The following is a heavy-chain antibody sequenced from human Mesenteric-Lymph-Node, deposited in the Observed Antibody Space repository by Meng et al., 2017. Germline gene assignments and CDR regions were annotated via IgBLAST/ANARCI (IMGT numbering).Heavy chain of an antibody. CDR1: GYTFTGYY. CDR2: INPNSGGT. J-gene: IGHJ4*02. CDR3: AREEGPSSSWYVDY. V-gene: IGHV1-2*06. Sequence: QVQLVQSGAEVKKPGASVKVSCKASGYTFTGYYMHWVRQAPGQGLEWMGRINPNSGGTNYAQKFQGRVTMTRDTSISTAYMELSRLRSGDTAVYYCAREEGPSSSWYVDYWGQGTLVTVSS. D-gene: IGHD6-13*01.